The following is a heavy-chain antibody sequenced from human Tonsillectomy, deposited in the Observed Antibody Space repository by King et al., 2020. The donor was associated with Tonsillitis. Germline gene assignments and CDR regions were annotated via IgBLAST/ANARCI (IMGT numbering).Heavy chain of an antibody. CDR2: IIPIFGTA. D-gene: IGHD2-15*01. J-gene: IGHJ4*02. CDR1: GGTFSNYP. CDR3: AREGYCSGGNCYFSY. Sequence: VQLVQSGAEVKKPGSSVKVSCKASGGTFSNYPISWVRQAPGQGLEWMGGIIPIFGTANYAQKVQGRVTITADESTSTAYMELSSLRSEDTAVYYCAREGYCSGGNCYFSYWGQGTLVTVSS. V-gene: IGHV1-69*01.